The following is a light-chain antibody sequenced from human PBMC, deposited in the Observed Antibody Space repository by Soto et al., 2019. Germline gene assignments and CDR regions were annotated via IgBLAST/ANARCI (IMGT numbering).Light chain of an antibody. Sequence: QSVLTQPASVSGSPGQSITISCTGTSSDVGGYNYVSWYQQHPGKAPKLMIYEVSNRPSGVPNRFSASKSGNTASLTISGLQAEDEADYYCSSYTSSSTLAVFGTGTKVTAL. CDR2: EVS. J-gene: IGLJ1*01. CDR3: SSYTSSSTLAV. V-gene: IGLV2-14*01. CDR1: SSDVGGYNY.